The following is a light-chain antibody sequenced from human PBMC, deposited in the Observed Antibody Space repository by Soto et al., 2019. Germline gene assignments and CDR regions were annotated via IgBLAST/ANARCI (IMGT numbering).Light chain of an antibody. J-gene: IGKJ1*01. V-gene: IGKV1-5*01. CDR2: DAS. Sequence: DIQVTQSPSTLSASVGDRVTITCGASQSIGTWLAWYQQKPGKAPELLIFDASTLESGVPSRFSCSGSGTDFTLTISSLQPDDFAIYYCQQYSDSSGAFGQGTRVEIK. CDR1: QSIGTW. CDR3: QQYSDSSGA.